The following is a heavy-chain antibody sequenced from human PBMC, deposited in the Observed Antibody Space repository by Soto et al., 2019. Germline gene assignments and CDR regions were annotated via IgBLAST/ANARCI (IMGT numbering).Heavy chain of an antibody. J-gene: IGHJ4*02. CDR3: AKSRITGDFDY. D-gene: IGHD1-20*01. CDR1: GFTFSSYG. CDR2: ISYDGSNK. Sequence: QVQLVESGGGVVQPRRSLRLSCAASGFTFSSYGMHWVRQAPGKGLEWVAVISYDGSNKYYADSVKGRFTISRDNSKNTLYLQMNSLRAEDTAVYYCAKSRITGDFDYWGQGTLVTVSS. V-gene: IGHV3-30*18.